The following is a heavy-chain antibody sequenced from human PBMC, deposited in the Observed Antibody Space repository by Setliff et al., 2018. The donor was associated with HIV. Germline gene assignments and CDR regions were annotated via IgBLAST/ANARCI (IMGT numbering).Heavy chain of an antibody. J-gene: IGHJ4*02. CDR2: ISSSGSLYT. V-gene: IGHV3-11*06. Sequence: KPGGSLRLSCAASGFTFSDYYMNWIRQAPGKGLEWVSYISSSGSLYTNYADSVKGRFTISRDNAKNSLYLQMDSLRAEDTAVYYCARDRGGTAMADWGQGTLVTVSS. D-gene: IGHD6-19*01. CDR3: ARDRGGTAMAD. CDR1: GFTFSDYY.